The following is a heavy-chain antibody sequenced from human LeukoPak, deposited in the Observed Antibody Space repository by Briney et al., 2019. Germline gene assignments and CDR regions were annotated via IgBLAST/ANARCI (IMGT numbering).Heavy chain of an antibody. CDR3: AGYSGTYRDY. Sequence: GGSLRLSCAASGFTFSNYWMMWVRQAPGKGLEWVANIKQDGSEKYYVDSVKGRFTISRDNAKNSLYLQMNNLSAEDTAVYYCAGYSGTYRDYWGQGTLVTVSS. D-gene: IGHD1-26*01. CDR1: GFTFSNYW. V-gene: IGHV3-7*01. J-gene: IGHJ4*02. CDR2: IKQDGSEK.